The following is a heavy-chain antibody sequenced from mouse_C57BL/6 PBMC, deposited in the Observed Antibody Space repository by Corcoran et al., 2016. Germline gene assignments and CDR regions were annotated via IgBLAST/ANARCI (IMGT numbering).Heavy chain of an antibody. D-gene: IGHD4-1*01. V-gene: IGHV1-26*01. CDR1: GYTFNDYY. CDR2: INPNNGGT. CDR3: ARRDTGRTGSCAY. Sequence: EVKLQQSGPELVKPGASGKISCKASGYTFNDYYMIWVKQSHGKSLEWIGDINPNNGGTSYNQKFKGKATLTVDKSSSTAYMELRSLTSEDSAVYYCARRDTGRTGSCAYWGQGTLVTVSA. J-gene: IGHJ3*01.